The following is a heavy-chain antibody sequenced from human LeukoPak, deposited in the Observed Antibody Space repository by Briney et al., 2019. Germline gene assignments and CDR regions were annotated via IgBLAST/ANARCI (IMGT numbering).Heavy chain of an antibody. CDR2: INPNDGDT. D-gene: IGHD2-2*01. V-gene: IGHV1-2*02. J-gene: IGHJ4*02. Sequence: GASVKVSCKASGYTFTDYYMHWVRQAPGQGFEWMGWINPNDGDTNYAQKFQGRVTMTRDTSIRTAHMEVSRLRSDDTAVYYCSRANFLYCSSTTCPFDYWGQGTLVTVSS. CDR3: SRANFLYCSSTTCPFDY. CDR1: GYTFTDYY.